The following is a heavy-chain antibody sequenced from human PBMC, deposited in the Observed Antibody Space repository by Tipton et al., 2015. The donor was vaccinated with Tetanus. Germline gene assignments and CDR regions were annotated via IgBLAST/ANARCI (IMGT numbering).Heavy chain of an antibody. CDR1: GCSISSFY. CDR2: IYQNGDA. J-gene: IGHJ6*02. CDR3: ARERIAAFYYHGLDV. D-gene: IGHD2-21*01. Sequence: TLSLTCTVSGCSISSFYWYWIRQPPGKGLEWIAYIYQNGDANYNPSLQSRVTISVDTSKNQFSLQLAFVTAADTAIYYCARERIAAFYYHGLDVWGPGTPVTVSS. V-gene: IGHV4-59*01.